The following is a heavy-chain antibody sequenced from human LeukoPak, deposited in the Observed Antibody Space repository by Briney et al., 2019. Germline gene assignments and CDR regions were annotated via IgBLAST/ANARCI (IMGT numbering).Heavy chain of an antibody. V-gene: IGHV4-39*07. Sequence: SETLSLTCTVSGGSISSYYWSWIRQPPGKGLEWIGSIYYSGSTYYNPSLKSRVTISVDTSKNQFSLTLSSVTAADTAVYYCARRLESIAAAGTTTWYFDLWGRGTLVTVSS. D-gene: IGHD6-13*01. J-gene: IGHJ2*01. CDR2: IYYSGST. CDR3: ARRLESIAAAGTTTWYFDL. CDR1: GGSISSYY.